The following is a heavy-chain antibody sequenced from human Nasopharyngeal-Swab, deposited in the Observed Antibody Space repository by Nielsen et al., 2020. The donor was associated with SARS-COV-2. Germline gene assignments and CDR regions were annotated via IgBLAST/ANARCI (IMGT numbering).Heavy chain of an antibody. CDR1: GFTFSSYS. CDR3: VGNNWNYGGVGY. D-gene: IGHD1-7*01. J-gene: IGHJ4*02. Sequence: ETLSLTCAASGFTFSSYSMNWVRQAPGKGLEWVSSISGSSSYIYYADSVKGRFTISRDNARNSLYLQMNSLRAEDTAVYYCVGNNWNYGGVGYWGQGTLVTVSS. V-gene: IGHV3-21*01. CDR2: ISGSSSYI.